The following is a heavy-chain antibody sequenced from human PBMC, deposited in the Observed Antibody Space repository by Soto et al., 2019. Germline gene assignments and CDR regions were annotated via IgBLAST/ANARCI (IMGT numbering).Heavy chain of an antibody. Sequence: ASVKVSCKASGYTFTSYDINWVRQATGQGLEWMGWMNPNSGNTGYVQKFQGRVTMTRNTSISTAYMEMSSLRSEDTAVYYCASGGNYYDILTESYYYYYMDVWGKGTTVTVSS. CDR2: MNPNSGNT. D-gene: IGHD3-9*01. J-gene: IGHJ6*03. CDR3: ASGGNYYDILTESYYYYYMDV. CDR1: GYTFTSYD. V-gene: IGHV1-8*01.